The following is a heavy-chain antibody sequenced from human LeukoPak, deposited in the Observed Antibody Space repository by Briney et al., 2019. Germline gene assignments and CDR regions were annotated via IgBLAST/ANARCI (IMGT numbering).Heavy chain of an antibody. CDR1: GFTFSTYW. J-gene: IGHJ4*02. V-gene: IGHV3-74*03. D-gene: IGHD3-9*01. Sequence: GGSLRLSCAASGFTFSTYWMHWVRQAPGKGLVWVARVSPEGSRTTYADSVKGRFTISRDNDRNTPYLQMNSLRVEDTAVYYCARDLDWLLFDYWGQGTLATVSS. CDR2: VSPEGSRT. CDR3: ARDLDWLLFDY.